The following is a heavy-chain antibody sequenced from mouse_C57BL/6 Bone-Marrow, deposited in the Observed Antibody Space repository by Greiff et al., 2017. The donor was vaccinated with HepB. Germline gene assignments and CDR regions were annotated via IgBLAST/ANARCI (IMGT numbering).Heavy chain of an antibody. CDR3: ARGILSDYFDY. Sequence: EVMLVESGGGLVKPGGSLKLSCAASGFTFSDYGMHWVRQAPEKGLEWVAYISSGSSTIYYADTVKGRFTISRDNAKNTLFLQMTSLMSEDTAMYYCARGILSDYFDYWGQGTTLTVSS. V-gene: IGHV5-17*01. J-gene: IGHJ2*01. CDR1: GFTFSDYG. CDR2: ISSGSSTI.